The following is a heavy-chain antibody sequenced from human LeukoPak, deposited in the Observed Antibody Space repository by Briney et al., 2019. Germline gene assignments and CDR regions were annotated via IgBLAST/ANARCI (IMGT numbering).Heavy chain of an antibody. CDR2: MNPNSGNT. CDR1: GYTFTSYD. J-gene: IGHJ4*02. V-gene: IGHV1-8*01. CDR3: ARRHGRCSDGSCYYPDY. Sequence: ASVKVSCKASGYTFTSYDINWVRQATGQGLEWMGWMNPNSGNTGYAQKFQGRVTMTRDSSITTAYMELSSLRSEDTAVYYCARRHGRCSDGSCYYPDYWGQGTLVTVSS. D-gene: IGHD2-15*01.